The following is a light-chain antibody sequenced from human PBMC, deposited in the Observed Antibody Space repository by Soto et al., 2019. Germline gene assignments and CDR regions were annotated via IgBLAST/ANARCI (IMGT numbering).Light chain of an antibody. Sequence: QSALTQPASVSGSPGQSITISCTGTSSDVGAYSYVSWYQQHPGKAPKLMIYEVSNRPAGVSNRFSGSKSVNTASLTISGLQAEDEADYYCSSYTTTSSYVFGNGTKVTVL. CDR3: SSYTTTSSYV. CDR2: EVS. V-gene: IGLV2-14*01. J-gene: IGLJ1*01. CDR1: SSDVGAYSY.